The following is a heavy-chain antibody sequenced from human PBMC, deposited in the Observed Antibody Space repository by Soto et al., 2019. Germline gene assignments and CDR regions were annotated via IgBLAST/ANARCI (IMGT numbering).Heavy chain of an antibody. J-gene: IGHJ4*02. D-gene: IGHD4-17*01. CDR2: IYSGGST. CDR3: ARAPLYGGQAY. V-gene: IGHV3-66*01. CDR1: GFTVNSDY. Sequence: EVQLVESGGGLVQPGGSLRLSCAASGFTVNSDYMTWVRQAPGKGLEWVSVIYSGGSTYYTDSVKARFTISRDNSKNTLYLDMNSLRAEETAVYYCARAPLYGGQAYWGQGTLVTVSS.